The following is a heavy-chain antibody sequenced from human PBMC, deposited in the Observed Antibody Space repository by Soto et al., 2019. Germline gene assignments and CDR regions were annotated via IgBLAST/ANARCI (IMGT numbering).Heavy chain of an antibody. CDR1: GCTFTSYS. V-gene: IGHV3-48*01. Sequence: GSLRLSCAASGCTFTSYSMNWVRQAPGKGLEWVSYIRGTTHYADSVKGRFTISRDNARSSLYLQMNSLRADDTAVYYCARDDSFAFDIWGQGTMVTVSS. D-gene: IGHD2-21*01. CDR2: IRGTT. CDR3: ARDDSFAFDI. J-gene: IGHJ3*02.